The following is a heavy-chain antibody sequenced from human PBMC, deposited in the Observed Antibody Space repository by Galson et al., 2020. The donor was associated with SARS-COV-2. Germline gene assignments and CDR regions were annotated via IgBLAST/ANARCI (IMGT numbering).Heavy chain of an antibody. Sequence: GGSLRLSCAASGFTFSSYAMHWVRQAPGKGLEWVAVISYDGRNKYYADSVKGRFTISRDNSKNPLYLQMNSLRAEDTAVYYCAREEVAGPYDYWGQGTLVTVSS. CDR1: GFTFSSYA. V-gene: IGHV3-30*04. CDR2: ISYDGRNK. CDR3: AREEVAGPYDY. D-gene: IGHD6-19*01. J-gene: IGHJ4*02.